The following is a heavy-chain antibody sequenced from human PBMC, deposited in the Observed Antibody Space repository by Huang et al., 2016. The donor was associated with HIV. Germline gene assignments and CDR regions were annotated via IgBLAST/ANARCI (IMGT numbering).Heavy chain of an antibody. V-gene: IGHV3-74*02. Sequence: EVELAESGGGSVRPGQSLRLSCVGSGFIFSDYWMHWVRQIPGKGLMWVARSESDVSSTSYADSVKGRFTIYRDNAKNTVYLQMSSLRVDDTAVYYCVRAKEKGYDFWSGYRYWGQGVQVTVSS. CDR1: GFIFSDYW. J-gene: IGHJ4*01. CDR3: VRAKEKGYDFWSGYRY. CDR2: SESDVSST. D-gene: IGHD3-3*01.